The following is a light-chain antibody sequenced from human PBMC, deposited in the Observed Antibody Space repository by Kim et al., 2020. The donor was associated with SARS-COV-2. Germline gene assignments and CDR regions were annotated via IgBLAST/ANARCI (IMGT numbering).Light chain of an antibody. V-gene: IGLV1-44*01. Sequence: GQRVTISCTGSSTNIGTNTVNWYQQIPRTAPKRLIFSDSQRPSGVPDRFSGSKSGSSASLAISGLQSDDEADYYCAAWDDSLNGWVFGGGTQLTVL. CDR2: SDS. CDR1: STNIGTNT. CDR3: AAWDDSLNGWV. J-gene: IGLJ3*02.